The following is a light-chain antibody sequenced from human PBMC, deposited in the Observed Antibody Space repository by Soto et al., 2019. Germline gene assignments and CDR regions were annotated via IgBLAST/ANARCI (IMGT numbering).Light chain of an antibody. CDR2: AAS. CDR1: QRISSNY. CDR3: QDYGSSPQT. V-gene: IGKV3-20*01. J-gene: IGKJ1*01. Sequence: EIVLTRSAGTLSLSQEERATLSCRASQRISSNYLGWYQQKPGQAPRLLIYAASSRATGIPDRFSGSGSGTDFTLTISRLEPEDFAVYYCQDYGSSPQTFGQGTKVDI.